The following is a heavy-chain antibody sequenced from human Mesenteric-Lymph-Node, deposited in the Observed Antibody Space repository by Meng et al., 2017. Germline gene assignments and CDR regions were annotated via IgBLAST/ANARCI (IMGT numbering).Heavy chain of an antibody. Sequence: QVQLVQSGAEVKKPGSSVKVSCKASVGKFTSFVFNWVRQAPGQGLEWMGGIIPILGTTNYAEKFRGRLTISADTSARTAYMELTSLNSDDTAVYYCARLDLGLAHWGQGTLVTVSS. CDR2: IIPILGTT. CDR1: VGKFTSFV. V-gene: IGHV1-69*10. CDR3: ARLDLGLAH. J-gene: IGHJ4*02. D-gene: IGHD3-16*01.